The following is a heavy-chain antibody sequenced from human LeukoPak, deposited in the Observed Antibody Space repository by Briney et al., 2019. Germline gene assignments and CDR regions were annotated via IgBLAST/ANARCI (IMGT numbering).Heavy chain of an antibody. CDR1: GFTFSSYA. D-gene: IGHD3-10*01. CDR3: ARDTEYYYGSGSSLQFDY. CDR2: ISYDGSNK. Sequence: GGSLRLSCAASGFTFSSYAMHWVRQAPGKGLEWVAVISYDGSNKYYADSVKGRFTISRDNSKNTLYLQMNSLRAEDTAVYYCARDTEYYYGSGSSLQFDYWGQGTLVTVSS. J-gene: IGHJ4*02. V-gene: IGHV3-30-3*01.